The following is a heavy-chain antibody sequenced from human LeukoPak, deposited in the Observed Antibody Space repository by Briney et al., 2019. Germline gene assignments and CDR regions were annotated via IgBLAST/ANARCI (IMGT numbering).Heavy chain of an antibody. CDR1: GGSISSGGYS. CDR2: IYHSGST. CDR3: ARGYCSSTSCLFDY. V-gene: IGHV4-30-2*01. D-gene: IGHD2-2*01. Sequence: SETLSLTCAVSGGSISSGGYSWSWIRQPPGKGLEWIGYIYHSGSTYYNPSLKSRVTISVDRSENQFSLKLSSVTAADTAVYYCARGYCSSTSCLFDYWGQGTLVTVSS. J-gene: IGHJ4*02.